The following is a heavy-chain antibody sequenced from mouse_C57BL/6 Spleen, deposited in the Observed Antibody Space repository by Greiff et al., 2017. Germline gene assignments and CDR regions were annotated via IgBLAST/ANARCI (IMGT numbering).Heavy chain of an antibody. J-gene: IGHJ1*03. V-gene: IGHV1-78*01. CDR2: ISPRDGST. D-gene: IGHD6-1*01. Sequence: QVQLQQSDAELVKPGASVKISCKVSGYTFTDHTIHWMKQRPEQGLEWIGYISPRDGSTKYNEKFTGKATLTADKSSSTAYMQLNSLTSEDAAVYFGARRVQVYWYFDVWGTGTTVTVSS. CDR3: ARRVQVYWYFDV. CDR1: GYTFTDHT.